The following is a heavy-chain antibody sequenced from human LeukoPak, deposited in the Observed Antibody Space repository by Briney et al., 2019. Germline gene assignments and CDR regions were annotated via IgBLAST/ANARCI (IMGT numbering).Heavy chain of an antibody. CDR1: GYTFTYFG. D-gene: IGHD3-16*01. J-gene: IGHJ6*03. Sequence: ASVKVSCKTSGYTFTYFGITWVRQAPGQGLEWMGWISTYNGNAKYAQNLQGRVTMTTDTSTTTVYMELRSLRSDDTAVYYCARETSQKGAHYMDVWGKGTTVTISS. V-gene: IGHV1-18*01. CDR3: ARETSQKGAHYMDV. CDR2: ISTYNGNA.